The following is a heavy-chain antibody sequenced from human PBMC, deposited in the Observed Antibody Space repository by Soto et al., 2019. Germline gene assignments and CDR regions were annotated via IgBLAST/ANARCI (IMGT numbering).Heavy chain of an antibody. CDR1: GGSISSYY. V-gene: IGHV4-59*01. CDR3: ARAAYYYDTRPFDY. CDR2: IYYSGST. J-gene: IGHJ4*02. Sequence: RSLTCTVSGGSISSYYWSWIRQPPGKGLEWIGYIYYSGSTNYNPSLKSRVTISVDTSKNQFSLKLSSVTAADTAVYYCARAAYYYDTRPFDYWGQGTLVTVSS. D-gene: IGHD3-22*01.